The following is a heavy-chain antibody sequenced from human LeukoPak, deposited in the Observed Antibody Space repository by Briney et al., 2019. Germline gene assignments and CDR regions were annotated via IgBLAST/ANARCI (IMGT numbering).Heavy chain of an antibody. V-gene: IGHV1-18*01. CDR2: ISAYNGNT. CDR3: ARVPAAAGRYYYYYYGVDV. CDR1: GYTFTSYG. J-gene: IGHJ6*02. D-gene: IGHD6-13*01. Sequence: GASVKVSCKASGYTFTSYGISWVRQAPGQELEWMGWISAYNGNTNYAQKLQGRVTMTTDTSTSTAYMELRSLRSDDTAVYYCARVPAAAGRYYYYYYGVDVWGQGTTVTVSS.